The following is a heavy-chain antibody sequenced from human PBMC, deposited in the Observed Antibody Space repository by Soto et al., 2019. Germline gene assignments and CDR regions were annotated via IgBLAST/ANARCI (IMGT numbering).Heavy chain of an antibody. V-gene: IGHV4-31*03. Sequence: QVQLQESGPGLVKPSQTLSLTCTVSGGSINSGGYCWSWIRQHPGKGLDWIGCISYGGSTSYNPSLKSRVTLSGDASNNQFSLKLTSVTAADTAVSYCSRGILVWGQGALITVSS. J-gene: IGHJ4*02. CDR2: ISYGGST. D-gene: IGHD5-18*01. CDR1: GGSINSGGYC. CDR3: SRGILV.